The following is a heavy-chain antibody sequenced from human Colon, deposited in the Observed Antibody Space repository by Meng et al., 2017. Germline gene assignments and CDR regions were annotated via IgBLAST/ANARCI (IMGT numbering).Heavy chain of an antibody. CDR1: GGAISSYY. Sequence: QVQLEESGPGLVKPSETLSLTCTVSGGAISSYYWSWIRRPPGKGLEWIAYIYYSGSTEYNPSLKSRVTISVDTSKNQFSLKLSSVTAADTAVYYCARQAPPRVVIIMGGFDYWGQGTLVTVSS. J-gene: IGHJ4*02. CDR3: ARQAPPRVVIIMGGFDY. D-gene: IGHD3-3*01. V-gene: IGHV4-59*08. CDR2: IYYSGST.